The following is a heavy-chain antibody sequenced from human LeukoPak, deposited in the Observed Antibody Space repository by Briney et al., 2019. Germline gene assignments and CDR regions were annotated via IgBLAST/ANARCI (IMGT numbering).Heavy chain of an antibody. CDR3: ARRIFTSRYDFWSGYKARSFGNWFDP. CDR1: GGSFSGYY. V-gene: IGHV4-34*01. D-gene: IGHD3-3*01. CDR2: INHSGST. Sequence: SETLSLTCAVYGGSFSGYYWSWIRQPPGKGLEWIGEINHSGSTNYNLSLKSRVTISVDTSKNQFSLKLSSVTAADTAVYYCARRIFTSRYDFWSGYKARSFGNWFDPWGQGTLVTVSS. J-gene: IGHJ5*02.